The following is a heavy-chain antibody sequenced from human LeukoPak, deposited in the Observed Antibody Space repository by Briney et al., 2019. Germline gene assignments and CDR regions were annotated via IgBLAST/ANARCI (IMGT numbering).Heavy chain of an antibody. V-gene: IGHV3-23*01. D-gene: IGHD5-12*01. J-gene: IGHJ4*02. CDR2: LTGSGTTT. Sequence: GGSLRLSCAASGFTFSNYAMSWVRQAPGMGLEWVSVLTGSGTTTFYADSVKGRFNIPRDNSKNTLYLQMNSLRAEDTAVYFCAKTQGYSGYDSEFVKWGQGTLVSVSS. CDR3: AKTQGYSGYDSEFVK. CDR1: GFTFSNYA.